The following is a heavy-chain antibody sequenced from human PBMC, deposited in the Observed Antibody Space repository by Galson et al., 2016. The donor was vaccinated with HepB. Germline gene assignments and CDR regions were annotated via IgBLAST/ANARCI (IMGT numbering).Heavy chain of an antibody. Sequence: SVKVSCKASGYSFTTYGIHWVRHAPGQRFEWMGWINARTGNTEYSHKFQGRVTITRDTSTTTAYMDLSSLRSDDTAVYYCTRGAGPRIVVVMPFDYWGQGTLVTVSS. CDR3: TRGAGPRIVVVMPFDY. V-gene: IGHV1-3*01. J-gene: IGHJ4*02. CDR1: GYSFTTYG. D-gene: IGHD3-22*01. CDR2: INARTGNT.